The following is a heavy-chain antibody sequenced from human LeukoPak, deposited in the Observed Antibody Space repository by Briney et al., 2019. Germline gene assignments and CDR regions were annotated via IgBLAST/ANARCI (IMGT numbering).Heavy chain of an antibody. V-gene: IGHV3-11*01. CDR1: GFTFNDYY. CDR3: AAGYGGDAETYYYYGMDV. J-gene: IGHJ6*02. CDR2: VSSSGNTR. Sequence: WGSLRLSCAASGFTFNDYYMSWIRQAPGKGLEWVSYVSSSGNTRYYADSVKGRFTISRDNAKNSLYLQMSSLRAEDTAVYYCAAGYGGDAETYYYYGMDVWGQGTTVTVSS. D-gene: IGHD4-23*01.